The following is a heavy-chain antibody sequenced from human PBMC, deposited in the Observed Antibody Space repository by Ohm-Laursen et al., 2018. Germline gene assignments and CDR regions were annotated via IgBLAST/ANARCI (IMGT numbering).Heavy chain of an antibody. CDR3: ARDSLTTTVTTEYYYGMDV. CDR2: IHNSGST. CDR1: GGSISSYY. V-gene: IGHV4-59*12. Sequence: SDTLSLTCTVSGGSISSYYWGWVRQPPGKGLEWIGYIHNSGSTNYNPSLKSRVTIATDTSKNQLSLKLSSVTAADTAVYYCARDSLTTTVTTEYYYGMDVWGQGTTVTVSS. J-gene: IGHJ6*02. D-gene: IGHD4-17*01.